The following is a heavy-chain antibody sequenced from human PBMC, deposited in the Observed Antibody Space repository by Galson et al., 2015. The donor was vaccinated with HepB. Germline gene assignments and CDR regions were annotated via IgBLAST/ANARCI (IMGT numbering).Heavy chain of an antibody. Sequence: SETLSLTCAVYGGSFSGYYWSWIRQPPGKGLEWIGEINHSGSTNYNPSLKSRVTISVDTSKNQFSLKLSSVTAADTAVYYCARDGGSGSNHFDYWGQGTLVTVSS. CDR1: GGSFSGYY. CDR3: ARDGGSGSNHFDY. D-gene: IGHD6-19*01. CDR2: INHSGST. J-gene: IGHJ4*02. V-gene: IGHV4-34*01.